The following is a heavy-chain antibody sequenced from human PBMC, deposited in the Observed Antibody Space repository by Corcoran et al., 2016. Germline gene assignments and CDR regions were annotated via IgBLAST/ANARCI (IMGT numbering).Heavy chain of an antibody. V-gene: IGHV3-33*01. D-gene: IGHD6-13*01. CDR2: IWYDGSNK. J-gene: IGHJ3*02. CDR3: ARDGSSSWYRQQDAFDI. Sequence: QVQLVESGGGVVQPGRSLRLSCAASGFTFSSYGMHWVRQAPGKGLEWVAVIWYDGSNKYYADSVKGRFTIYRDNSKNTLYLQMNSLRAEDTAVYYCARDGSSSWYRQQDAFDIWGQGTMVTVSS. CDR1: GFTFSSYG.